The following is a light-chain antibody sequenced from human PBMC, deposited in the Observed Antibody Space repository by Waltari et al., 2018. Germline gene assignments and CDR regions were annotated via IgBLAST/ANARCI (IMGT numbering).Light chain of an antibody. CDR1: EGIGTS. CDR2: YAS. Sequence: EIVLTQSPDFQSATPKEKVTITCRASEGIGTSLHWYQQKPNQSPKLLIKYASQSVSGVPSRFTGSGSGTDFTLTINSLEAEDVAVYYYHQSSSLPQTFGQGTRLEIK. CDR3: HQSSSLPQT. V-gene: IGKV6D-21*02. J-gene: IGKJ5*01.